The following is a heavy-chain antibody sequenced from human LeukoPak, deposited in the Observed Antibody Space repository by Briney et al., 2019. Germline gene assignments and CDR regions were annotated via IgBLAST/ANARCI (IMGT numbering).Heavy chain of an antibody. D-gene: IGHD2-15*01. CDR3: ARDGGLGGYCSGGSCYDY. Sequence: GASVKVSCKASGYTFTGYYMHWVRQAPGQGLEWMGWINPNSGGTNYAQKFQGRVTMTRDTSISTAYMELSRLRSDDTVVYYCARDGGLGGYCSGGSCYDYWGQGTLVTVSS. CDR2: INPNSGGT. CDR1: GYTFTGYY. J-gene: IGHJ4*02. V-gene: IGHV1-2*02.